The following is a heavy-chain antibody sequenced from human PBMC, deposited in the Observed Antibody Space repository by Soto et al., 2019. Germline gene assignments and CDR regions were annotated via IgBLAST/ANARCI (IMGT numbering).Heavy chain of an antibody. J-gene: IGHJ4*02. CDR1: GYTFTSYA. V-gene: IGHV1-3*01. CDR2: INAGNGNT. CDR3: ARGPGGPDGPGDY. Sequence: GASVKVSCKASGYTFTSYAMHWVRQAPGQRLEWMGWINAGNGNTKYSQRFQGRVTITRDTSASTVYMELSSLRSEDTAVYYCARGPGGPDGPGDYWGQGTLVTVSS. D-gene: IGHD2-15*01.